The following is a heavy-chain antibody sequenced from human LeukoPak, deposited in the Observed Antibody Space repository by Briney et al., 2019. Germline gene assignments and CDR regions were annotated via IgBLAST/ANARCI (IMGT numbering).Heavy chain of an antibody. CDR3: ARVALWWPLIGDDGDDDY. J-gene: IGHJ4*02. V-gene: IGHV4-39*01. CDR1: GGSITTSNFY. CDR2: IFYTGST. D-gene: IGHD4/OR15-4a*01. Sequence: SETLSLACSLSGGSITTSNFYWGWIRHPPGKGREWIGSIFYTGSTFYNPSLKSPLTISVDTSKNQFSLKLPSATAADTAVYYCARVALWWPLIGDDGDDDYWGPGTLVTVSS.